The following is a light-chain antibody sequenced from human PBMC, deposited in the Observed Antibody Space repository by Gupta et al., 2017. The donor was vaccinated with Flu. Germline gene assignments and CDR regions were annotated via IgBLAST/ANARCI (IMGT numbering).Light chain of an antibody. J-gene: IGLJ1*01. V-gene: IGLV2-23*01. CDR3: CSYAGSNTFV. CDR2: EAT. CDR1: SSDVGTYNL. Sequence: QSALTQPASVSGSPGQSITISCTGTSSDVGTYNLVSWYQQSPGKAPKLIIYEATKRPSGISSRFSGSNSGITASLKISGLQSEDEAHYDCCSYAGSNTFVFGSGTKVTVL.